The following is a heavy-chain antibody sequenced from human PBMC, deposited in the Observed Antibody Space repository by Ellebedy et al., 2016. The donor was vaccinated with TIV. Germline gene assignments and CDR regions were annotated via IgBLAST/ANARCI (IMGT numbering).Heavy chain of an antibody. Sequence: SETLSLTCTVSGGSTSTRTYYWGWIRQPPGKGLEWIGAIYHSGSANYNSSLKSRVTTSIDTSNNQFSLKLNSVTAADTAVYYCAGDRATYNWYFYWGRGTLVTVSS. CDR2: IYHSGSA. CDR1: GGSTSTRTYY. D-gene: IGHD1-7*01. V-gene: IGHV4-39*07. CDR3: AGDRATYNWYFY. J-gene: IGHJ4*02.